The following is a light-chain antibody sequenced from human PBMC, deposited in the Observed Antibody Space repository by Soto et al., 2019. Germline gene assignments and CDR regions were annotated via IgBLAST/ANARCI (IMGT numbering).Light chain of an antibody. CDR1: SSNIGGNT. Sequence: QSVLTQPPSASGTPGQRVTISCSGGSSNIGGNTVNWYQQRPGAAPKLIIVSNSQRPSGVPDRFSGSKSGTSASLAIGGLQSEDEAEYYCSTWDDSLNGPLFGGGTTLTVL. CDR2: SNS. CDR3: STWDDSLNGPL. V-gene: IGLV1-44*01. J-gene: IGLJ2*01.